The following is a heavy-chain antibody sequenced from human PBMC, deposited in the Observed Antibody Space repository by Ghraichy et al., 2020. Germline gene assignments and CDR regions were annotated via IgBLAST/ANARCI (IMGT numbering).Heavy chain of an antibody. CDR3: AKDRLGQELLYYFDY. J-gene: IGHJ4*02. D-gene: IGHD1-26*01. V-gene: IGHV3-9*01. CDR2: ISWNSGSI. CDR1: GFTFDDYA. Sequence: GGSLRLSCAASGFTFDDYAMHWVRQAPGKGLEWVSGISWNSGSIGYADSVKGRFTISRDNAKNSLYLQMNSLRAEDTALYYCAKDRLGQELLYYFDYWGQGTLVTVSS.